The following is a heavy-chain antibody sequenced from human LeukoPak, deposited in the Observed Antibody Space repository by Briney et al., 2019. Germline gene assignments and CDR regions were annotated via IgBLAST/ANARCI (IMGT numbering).Heavy chain of an antibody. J-gene: IGHJ3*02. CDR2: IYYSGST. Sequence: PSETLSLTCTVSGGSISSGGYYWSWIRQHPGKGLEWIGYIYYSGSTYYNPSLKSRVTISVDTSKNQFSLKLSSVTAADTAVYYCTRTGYALAFDIWGQGTMVTVSS. CDR1: GGSISSGGYY. D-gene: IGHD2-2*01. V-gene: IGHV4-31*03. CDR3: TRTGYALAFDI.